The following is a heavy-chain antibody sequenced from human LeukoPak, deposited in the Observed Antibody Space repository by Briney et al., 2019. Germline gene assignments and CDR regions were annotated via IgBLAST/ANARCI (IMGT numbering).Heavy chain of an antibody. CDR2: ISYDGSNK. Sequence: GGSLRLSCAASGFTFSSYGMHWVRQAPGKGLEWVAVISYDGSNKYYADSVKGRFTISRDNSKNTLCLQMNSLRAEDTAVYYCAKGLGYCSSTSCYVYYYYGMDVWAQGTTVTVSS. D-gene: IGHD2-2*01. V-gene: IGHV3-30*18. J-gene: IGHJ6*02. CDR1: GFTFSSYG. CDR3: AKGLGYCSSTSCYVYYYYGMDV.